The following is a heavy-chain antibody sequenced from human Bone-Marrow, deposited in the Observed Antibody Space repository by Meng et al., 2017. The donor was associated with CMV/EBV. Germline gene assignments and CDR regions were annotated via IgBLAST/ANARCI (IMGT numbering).Heavy chain of an antibody. D-gene: IGHD1-26*01. CDR1: GFSISSGYY. CDR3: ARVGVGATRAFDF. V-gene: IGHV4-38-2*02. CDR2: ISHSGST. J-gene: IGHJ3*01. Sequence: SETLSLTCTVSGFSISSGYYWGWIRQSPGKRLEWIGSISHSGSTSYCPSLKSRLTLSIDTSENQFSLKLTSVTAADTAVYYCARVGVGATRAFDFWGQGTMVTVSS.